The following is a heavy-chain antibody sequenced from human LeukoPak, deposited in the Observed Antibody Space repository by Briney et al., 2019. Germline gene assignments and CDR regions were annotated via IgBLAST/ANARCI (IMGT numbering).Heavy chain of an antibody. CDR2: IYYSGST. V-gene: IGHV4-59*01. J-gene: IGHJ4*02. Sequence: PSETLSLTCTVSGGSISSYYWSWIRQPPGKGLEWIGYIYYSGSTNYNPSLKSRVTISVDTSKNQFSLKLSSVTAADTAVYYCARGRDGYNFDQYYFDYWGQGTLVTVSS. CDR1: GGSISSYY. D-gene: IGHD5-24*01. CDR3: ARGRDGYNFDQYYFDY.